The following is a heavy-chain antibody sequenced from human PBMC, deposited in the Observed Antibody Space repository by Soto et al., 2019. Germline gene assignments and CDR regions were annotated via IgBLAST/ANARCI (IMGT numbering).Heavy chain of an antibody. D-gene: IGHD6-13*01. CDR2: IYYSGST. CDR3: ASSAAAGTTYGMDV. V-gene: IGHV4-39*01. Sequence: SETLSLTCTVSGGSISSSSYYWGWIRQPPGKGLEWIGSIYYSGSTYYNPSLKSRVTISVDTSKNQFSLKLSSVTAADTAVYYCASSAAAGTTYGMDVWGQGTTVTVSS. CDR1: GGSISSSSYY. J-gene: IGHJ6*02.